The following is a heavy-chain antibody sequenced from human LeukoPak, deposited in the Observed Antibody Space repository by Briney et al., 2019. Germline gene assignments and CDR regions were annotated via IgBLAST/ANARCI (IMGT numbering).Heavy chain of an antibody. V-gene: IGHV3-33*01. CDR3: ARCIATRGRATEYYYYGMDV. CDR1: GFTFSSYG. J-gene: IGHJ6*02. CDR2: IWYDGSNK. D-gene: IGHD6-13*01. Sequence: SGGSLRLSYAASGFTFSSYGMHWVRQAPGKGLEWVAVIWYDGSNKYYADSVKGRFTISRDNSKNTLYLQMNSLRAEDTAVYYCARCIATRGRATEYYYYGMDVWGQGTTVTVSS.